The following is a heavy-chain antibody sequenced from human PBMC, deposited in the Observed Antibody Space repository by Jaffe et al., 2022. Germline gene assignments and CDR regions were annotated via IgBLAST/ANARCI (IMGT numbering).Heavy chain of an antibody. J-gene: IGHJ6*03. CDR1: GFTFSSYA. Sequence: EVQLLESGGGLVQPGGSLRLSCAASGFTFSSYAMSWVRQAPGKGLEWVSAISGSGGSTYYADSVKGRFTISRDNSKNTLYLQMNSLRAEDTAVYYCAKDLGISAYLGYYYYYMDVWGKGTTVTVSS. CDR3: AKDLGISAYLGYYYYYMDV. V-gene: IGHV3-23*01. CDR2: ISGSGGST. D-gene: IGHD3-16*01.